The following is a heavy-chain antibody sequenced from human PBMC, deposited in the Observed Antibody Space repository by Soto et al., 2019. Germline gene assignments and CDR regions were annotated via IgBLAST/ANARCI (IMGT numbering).Heavy chain of an antibody. D-gene: IGHD2-15*01. Sequence: EVQLVESGGGLVQPGGSLRLSCAASGFTFSSKYMNWVRQAPGKGLEWVSLIQNVGPQYYAASVKGRFTIPRDTSENTVHLQMDSLRAEATAVYYCARDDVLCDGGRCSGVPLDVWGKGTKVTVSS. J-gene: IGHJ6*04. V-gene: IGHV3-66*01. CDR2: IQNVGPQ. CDR3: ARDDVLCDGGRCSGVPLDV. CDR1: GFTFSSKY.